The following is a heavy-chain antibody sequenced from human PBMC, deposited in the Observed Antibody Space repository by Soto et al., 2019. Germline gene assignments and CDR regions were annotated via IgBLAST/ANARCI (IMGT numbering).Heavy chain of an antibody. Sequence: AXRLSCAASGFTVSSNYMSWVRQAPGKGLEWVSVIYSGGSTYYADSVKGRFTISRDNSKNTLYLQMNSLRAEDTAVYYCARELWKAVPTWFDPGGQETLPTLPS. J-gene: IGHJ5*02. CDR1: GFTVSSNY. CDR2: IYSGGST. D-gene: IGHD3-16*01. CDR3: ARELWKAVPTWFDP. V-gene: IGHV3-53*01.